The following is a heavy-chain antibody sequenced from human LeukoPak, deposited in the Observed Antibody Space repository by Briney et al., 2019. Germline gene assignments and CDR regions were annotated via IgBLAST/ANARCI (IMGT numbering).Heavy chain of an antibody. CDR2: IYYSGST. CDR1: GGSISSSSYY. CDR3: GKRGGLMG. Sequence: PSETLSLTCTVSGGSISSSSYYWGWIRQPPGKGLEWIGSIYYSGSTYYNPSLKSRVTISVDTSKNQFSLKLSSVTAADTVVYSWGKRGGLMGWGQGTLVTVSS. V-gene: IGHV4-39*01. J-gene: IGHJ4*02. D-gene: IGHD3-16*01.